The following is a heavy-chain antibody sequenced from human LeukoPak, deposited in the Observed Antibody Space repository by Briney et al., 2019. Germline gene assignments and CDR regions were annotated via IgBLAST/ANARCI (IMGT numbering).Heavy chain of an antibody. CDR3: ARERLVLPITMVRGENGMDV. J-gene: IGHJ6*02. Sequence: GASVKVSCKASGYTFTSYAMNWVRQAPGQGLEWMGWNNTNTGNPTYAQGFTGRFVFSLDTSVSTAYLQISSLKAEDTAVYYCARERLVLPITMVRGENGMDVWGQGTTVTVSS. CDR2: NNTNTGNP. CDR1: GYTFTSYA. V-gene: IGHV7-4-1*02. D-gene: IGHD3-10*01.